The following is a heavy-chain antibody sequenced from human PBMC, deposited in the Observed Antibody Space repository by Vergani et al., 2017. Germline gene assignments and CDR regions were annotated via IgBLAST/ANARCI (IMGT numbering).Heavy chain of an antibody. Sequence: QVQILQSGGGVVQPGGSLRLSCTLSGFTLNTYGIHWVRQAPGKGLECVSFIRYDGISEYYGDSVKGRFTISRDNSKNTLYLQMNSLRPEDTAVYYGVKDWGYCSAASCGNYWGQGTLVTVSS. CDR3: VKDWGYCSAASCGNY. CDR2: IRYDGISE. D-gene: IGHD2-15*01. V-gene: IGHV3-30*02. CDR1: GFTLNTYG. J-gene: IGHJ4*02.